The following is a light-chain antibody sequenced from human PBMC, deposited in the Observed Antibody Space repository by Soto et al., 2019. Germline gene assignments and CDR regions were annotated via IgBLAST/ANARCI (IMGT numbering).Light chain of an antibody. CDR1: QSVSSSY. J-gene: IGKJ2*01. CDR2: GAS. V-gene: IGKV3-20*01. CDR3: QQHTSSPHMYT. Sequence: EIVLTQSPGTLSLSPGERATLSCRASQSVSSSYLVWYQQKPGQAPRLLISGASSRATGIPDRFSGSGSGTDFTPPISRLEPQDFAVYYCQQHTSSPHMYTFGQGTKLEIK.